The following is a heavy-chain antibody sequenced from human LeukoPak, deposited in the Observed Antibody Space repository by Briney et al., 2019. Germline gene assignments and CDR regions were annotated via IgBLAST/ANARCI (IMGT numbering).Heavy chain of an antibody. Sequence: GGSLRLSCAASGFTFSSYWMSWVRQAPGKGLEWVSGISGSGDSTYYADSVKGRFTISRDNSKNTLYLQMNSLRAEDTAVYYCAKNIGGFDYWGQGTLVTVSS. J-gene: IGHJ4*02. CDR2: ISGSGDST. CDR1: GFTFSSYW. CDR3: AKNIGGFDY. V-gene: IGHV3-23*01. D-gene: IGHD4-23*01.